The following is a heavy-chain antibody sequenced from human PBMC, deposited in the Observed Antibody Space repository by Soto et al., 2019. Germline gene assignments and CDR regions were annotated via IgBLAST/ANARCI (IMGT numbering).Heavy chain of an antibody. V-gene: IGHV5-10-1*01. Sequence: PGRSLKISCEASGYMFPIYHISWVRQMPGKGLEWVGKIDPTDSRTMYRPSSRARITISVDKSINTAYLEWGRLKASDTAMYYCARPDSNGDFDFWGQGTQVSVSS. D-gene: IGHD2-8*01. CDR3: ARPDSNGDFDF. CDR2: IDPTDSRT. CDR1: GYMFPIYH. J-gene: IGHJ4*02.